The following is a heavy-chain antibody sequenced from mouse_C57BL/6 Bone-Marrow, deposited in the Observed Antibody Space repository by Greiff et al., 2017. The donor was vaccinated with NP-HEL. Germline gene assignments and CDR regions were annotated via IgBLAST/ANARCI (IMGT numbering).Heavy chain of an antibody. CDR2: ISSGSSTI. CDR1: GFTFSDYG. CDR3: ARGGGMLRSCAMDY. D-gene: IGHD2-12*01. Sequence: EVKLVESGGGLVKPGGSLKLSCAASGFTFSDYGMHWVRQAPEKGLEWVAYISSGSSTIYYADTVKGRFTISRDNAKNTLFLQMTRLRSEDTAMDYCARGGGMLRSCAMDYWGQGTSVTVSS. V-gene: IGHV5-17*01. J-gene: IGHJ4*01.